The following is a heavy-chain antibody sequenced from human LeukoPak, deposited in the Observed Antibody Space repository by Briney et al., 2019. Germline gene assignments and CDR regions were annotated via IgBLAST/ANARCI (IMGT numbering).Heavy chain of an antibody. CDR1: GFIFSSDA. CDR2: ITRGGGTT. V-gene: IGHV3-23*01. D-gene: IGHD1-26*01. CDR3: AKEGAYAALNS. J-gene: IGHJ5*02. Sequence: GGSLRLSCAASGFIFSSDAMSWVRQAPGKGLDWVSSITRGGGTTLYVDSVKGRFTISRDNSKNTLYLQMSRLTAEDTAVYYCAKEGAYAALNSWGQGTLVTVSS.